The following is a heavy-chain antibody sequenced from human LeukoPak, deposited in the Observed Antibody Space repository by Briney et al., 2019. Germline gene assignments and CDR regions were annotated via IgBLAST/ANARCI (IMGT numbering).Heavy chain of an antibody. J-gene: IGHJ5*02. Sequence: QTGGSLRLTCAASGFTFSSYAMSWVRQAPGKGLEWVSAISGSGGSTYYADSVKGRFTISRDNSKNTLYLQMNSLRAEDTAVYYCARAYCGGDCGWFDPWGQGTLVTVSS. CDR1: GFTFSSYA. D-gene: IGHD2-21*02. V-gene: IGHV3-23*01. CDR2: ISGSGGST. CDR3: ARAYCGGDCGWFDP.